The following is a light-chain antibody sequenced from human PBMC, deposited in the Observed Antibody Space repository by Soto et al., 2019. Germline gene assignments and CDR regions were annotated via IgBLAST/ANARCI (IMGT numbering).Light chain of an antibody. CDR1: QGIRND. CDR3: QHYLNYPIT. V-gene: IGKV1-17*02. CDR2: DTS. Sequence: DIQMTQSPSPLSASIGDRVTITCRASQGIRNDLGWYQQKPGKAPKRLIYDTSNLQSGVPSRFSGSGSGTDFTLTITHLQSEDFATYYCQHYLNYPITFGQGTRLEIK. J-gene: IGKJ5*01.